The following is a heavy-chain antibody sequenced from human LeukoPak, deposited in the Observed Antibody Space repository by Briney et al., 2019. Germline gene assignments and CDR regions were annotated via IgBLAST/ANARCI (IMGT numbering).Heavy chain of an antibody. D-gene: IGHD6-6*01. Sequence: ASVKVSCKASGYTFTSYDINWVRQATGQGLEWMGGMNPNSGNTGYAQKFQGRVTMTRNTSISTAYMELSSLRSEDTAVYYCAKGGRRIAARQRGNWFDPWGQGTLVTVSS. CDR3: AKGGRRIAARQRGNWFDP. V-gene: IGHV1-8*01. CDR1: GYTFTSYD. J-gene: IGHJ5*02. CDR2: MNPNSGNT.